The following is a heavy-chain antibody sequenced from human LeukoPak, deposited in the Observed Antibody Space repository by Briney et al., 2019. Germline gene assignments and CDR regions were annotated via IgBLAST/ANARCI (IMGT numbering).Heavy chain of an antibody. Sequence: ASVKVSCKASGYTFTGYYMHWVRQAPGQGLEWMGWINPNSGGTNYAQKFQGRVTMTRDTSISTAYMELSRLRSEDTAVYYCARGGHSSDYYGYYYMDVWGKGTTVTISS. V-gene: IGHV1-2*02. CDR3: ARGGHSSDYYGYYYMDV. CDR1: GYTFTGYY. D-gene: IGHD3-22*01. CDR2: INPNSGGT. J-gene: IGHJ6*03.